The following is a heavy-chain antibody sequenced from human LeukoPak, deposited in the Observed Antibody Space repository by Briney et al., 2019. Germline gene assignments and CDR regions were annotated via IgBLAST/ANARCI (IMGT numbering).Heavy chain of an antibody. Sequence: PSETLSLTCAVSGYSISSGYYWGWVRPSPGKGLEWIGIIHYNGNSYYNPSLKSRVTISVDTSKNQFSLKLSSVTAADTAAYYCARLGSSGWYHTDYWGQGTLVTVSS. CDR1: GYSISSGYY. D-gene: IGHD6-19*01. CDR3: ARLGSSGWYHTDY. J-gene: IGHJ4*02. CDR2: IHYNGNS. V-gene: IGHV4-38-2*01.